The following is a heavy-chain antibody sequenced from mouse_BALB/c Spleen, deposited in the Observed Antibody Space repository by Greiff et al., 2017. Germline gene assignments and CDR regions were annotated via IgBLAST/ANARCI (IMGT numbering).Heavy chain of an antibody. D-gene: IGHD3-1*01. V-gene: IGHV5-6-5*01. CDR3: ARGGGATAFDY. CDR2: ISSGGST. CDR1: GFTFSSYA. J-gene: IGHJ2*01. Sequence: EVKLMESGGGLVKPGGSLKLSCAASGFTFSSYAMSWVRQTPEKRLEWVASISSGGSTYYPDSVKGRFTISRDNARNILYLQMSSLRSEDTAMYYCARGGGATAFDYWGQGTTLTVSS.